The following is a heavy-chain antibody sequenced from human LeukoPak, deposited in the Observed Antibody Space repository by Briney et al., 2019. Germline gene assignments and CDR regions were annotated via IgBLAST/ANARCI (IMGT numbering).Heavy chain of an antibody. J-gene: IGHJ5*02. D-gene: IGHD3-3*01. V-gene: IGHV4-34*01. CDR2: INHSGST. CDR3: ARGGLRFYDFWSGYSFGNWFDP. CDR1: GGSFSGYY. Sequence: PSETLSLTCAVYGGSFSGYYWSWLRQPPGKGLEWIGEINHSGSTNYNPSLKSRVTISVDTSKNQFSLKLSSVTAADTAVYYCARGGLRFYDFWSGYSFGNWFDPWGQGTLVTVSS.